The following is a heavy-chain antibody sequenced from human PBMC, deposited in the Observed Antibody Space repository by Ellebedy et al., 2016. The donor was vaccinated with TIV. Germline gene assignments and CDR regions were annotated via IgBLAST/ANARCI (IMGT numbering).Heavy chain of an antibody. J-gene: IGHJ5*02. CDR3: ARLTTVNTGGSRFDP. D-gene: IGHD4-17*01. V-gene: IGHV4-39*07. CDR1: GGSISSSNYY. CDR2: INFSGRT. Sequence: SETLSLTCTVSGGSISSSNYYWVWLRQPPGKGLEWIGSINFSGRTYYNPSLKSRVTMSVDTSKNQFSLKLSSVTAADTAVYYCARLTTVNTGGSRFDPWGQGTLVTVSS.